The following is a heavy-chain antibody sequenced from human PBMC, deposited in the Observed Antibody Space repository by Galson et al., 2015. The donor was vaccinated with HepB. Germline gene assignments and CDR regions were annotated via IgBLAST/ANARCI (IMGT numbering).Heavy chain of an antibody. Sequence: QSGAEVKKPGESLKISCKGSGYSFTSYWIGWVRQMPGKGLEWMGIIYPGDSDTRYSPSFQGQVTISADKSISTAYLQWSSLKASDTAMYYCARRSPTVVTPPGPYDAFDIWGQGTMVTVSS. CDR1: GYSFTSYW. CDR2: IYPGDSDT. V-gene: IGHV5-51*01. J-gene: IGHJ3*02. D-gene: IGHD4-23*01. CDR3: ARRSPTVVTPPGPYDAFDI.